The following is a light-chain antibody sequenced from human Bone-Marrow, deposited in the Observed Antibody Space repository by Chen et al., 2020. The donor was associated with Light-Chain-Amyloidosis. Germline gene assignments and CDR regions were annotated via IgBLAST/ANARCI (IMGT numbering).Light chain of an antibody. CDR1: SSNIGSNY. Sequence: QSVLTQPPSPSGTPGQRVPLSCSGSSSNIGSNYVYWYQQLPGTAPKLLIYRNNQRPSGVPDRFSGSKSGTSASLAISGLRSEDEADYYCAAWDDSLSGPVFGGGTKLTVL. V-gene: IGLV1-47*01. CDR3: AAWDDSLSGPV. J-gene: IGLJ3*02. CDR2: RNN.